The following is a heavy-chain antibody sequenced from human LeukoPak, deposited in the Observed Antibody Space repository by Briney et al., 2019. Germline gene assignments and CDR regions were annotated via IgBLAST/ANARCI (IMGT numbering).Heavy chain of an antibody. J-gene: IGHJ4*02. Sequence: SETLSLTCTVSGCSISSSSYYWGWIRQPPGKGLEWIGSIYYSGSTYYNPSLKSRVTISVDTSKNQFSLKLSSVTAADTAVYYCARDLEYSSSSGDYWGQGTLVTVSS. V-gene: IGHV4-39*07. CDR3: ARDLEYSSSSGDY. CDR2: IYYSGST. D-gene: IGHD6-6*01. CDR1: GCSISSSSYY.